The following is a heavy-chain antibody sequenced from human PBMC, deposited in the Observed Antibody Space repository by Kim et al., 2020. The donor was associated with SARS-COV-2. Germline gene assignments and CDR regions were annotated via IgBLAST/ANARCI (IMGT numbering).Heavy chain of an antibody. J-gene: IGHJ2*01. D-gene: IGHD6-6*01. CDR3: AKDSHYSSSSAYGDFKNWYFDL. V-gene: IGHV3-33*06. CDR1: GFTFSSYG. CDR2: IWYDGSNK. Sequence: GGSLRLSCAASGFTFSSYGMHWVRQAPGKGLEWVAVIWYDGSNKYYADSVKGRFTISRDNSKNTLYLQMNSLRAEDTAVYYCAKDSHYSSSSAYGDFKNWYFDLWGRGTLVTVSS.